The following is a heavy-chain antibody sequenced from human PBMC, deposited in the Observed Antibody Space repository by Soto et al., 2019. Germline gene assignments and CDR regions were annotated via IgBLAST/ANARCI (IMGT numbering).Heavy chain of an antibody. D-gene: IGHD3-9*01. CDR3: ARVVILTCYYTRDAFEV. Sequence: SLRLSCAASGFTFSSYAMSWVRQAPGKGLEWVSAISGSGGSTYYADSVKGRFTISRDNSKNTLYLQMNSLRAEDTAVYYRARVVILTCYYTRDAFEVWGQGTSVTVSS. V-gene: IGHV3-23*01. CDR2: ISGSGGST. CDR1: GFTFSSYA. J-gene: IGHJ3*01.